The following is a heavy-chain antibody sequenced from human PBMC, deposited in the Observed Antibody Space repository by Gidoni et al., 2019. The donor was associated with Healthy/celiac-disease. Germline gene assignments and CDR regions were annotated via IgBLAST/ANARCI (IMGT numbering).Heavy chain of an antibody. Sequence: QVQLVEAGGGVVQPGRSLRLSCAGSGFTFSSYAMTWVRQATGKGLEWVAVISYDGSNKYYADSVKGRFTISRDNSKNTLYQQMNSLRAEDTAVYYCARGSHTAMAYYYYGMDVWGKVTTVTVSS. CDR2: ISYDGSNK. D-gene: IGHD5-18*01. V-gene: IGHV3-30-3*01. CDR1: GFTFSSYA. CDR3: ARGSHTAMAYYYYGMDV. J-gene: IGHJ6*04.